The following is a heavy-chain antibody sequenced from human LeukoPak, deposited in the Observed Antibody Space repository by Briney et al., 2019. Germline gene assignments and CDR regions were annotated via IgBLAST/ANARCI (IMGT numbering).Heavy chain of an antibody. V-gene: IGHV3-23*01. J-gene: IGHJ4*02. CDR1: GFTFSSFA. D-gene: IGHD3-10*01. CDR2: ISGSGAST. Sequence: PGGSLRLSCAASGFTFSSFAMTWVRQAPGKGLEWVSAISGSGASTYYADSVKGRFTISRDNSKNTLSLQMNSLRAEDTAVYYCAKGWFGDCWGQGTLVTVSS. CDR3: AKGWFGDC.